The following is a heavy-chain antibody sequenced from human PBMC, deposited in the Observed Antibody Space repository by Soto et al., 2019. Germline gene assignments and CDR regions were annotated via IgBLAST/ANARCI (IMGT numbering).Heavy chain of an antibody. CDR1: GFTFGDYA. CDR3: TRPAGYSSGWYSDYYYGMDV. J-gene: IGHJ6*02. CDR2: IRSKAYGGTT. D-gene: IGHD6-19*01. V-gene: IGHV3-49*03. Sequence: PVGSLRLSCTASGFTFGDYAMSWFRQAPGKGLEWVGFIRSKAYGGTTEYAASVKGRFTISRDDSKSIAYLQMNSLKTEDTAVYYRTRPAGYSSGWYSDYYYGMDVWGQGTTVTVSS.